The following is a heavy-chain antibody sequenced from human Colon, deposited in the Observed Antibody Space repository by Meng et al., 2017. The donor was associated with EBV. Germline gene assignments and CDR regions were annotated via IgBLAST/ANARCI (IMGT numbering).Heavy chain of an antibody. CDR2: IIHGGSP. J-gene: IGHJ4*02. Sequence: QVQLQQWGAGLLKPWATLSLTCAVNGGSLRGAYWNWLRQPPGRGLAWVGEIIHGGSPSYNPSLKSRVTISIDTSKNQLSLMLSSVTAADTAVYYCARRPTGIDYWGQGTLVTVSS. CDR1: GGSLRGAY. V-gene: IGHV4-34*12. D-gene: IGHD2-8*02. CDR3: ARRPTGIDY.